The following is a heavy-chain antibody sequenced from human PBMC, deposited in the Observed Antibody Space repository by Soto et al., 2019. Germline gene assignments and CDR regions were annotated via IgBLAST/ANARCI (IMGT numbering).Heavy chain of an antibody. CDR3: ARDLGAGSSSWYDY. V-gene: IGHV1-69*08. CDR1: GGTFSSYT. D-gene: IGHD6-13*01. J-gene: IGHJ4*02. CDR2: IIPILGIA. Sequence: QVQLVQSGAEVKKPGSSVKVSCKASGGTFSSYTISWVRQAPGQGLEWMGRIIPILGIANYAQKFQGRVTITADKSTSTAYMELSSLRSADTAVYYCARDLGAGSSSWYDYWGQGTLVTVSS.